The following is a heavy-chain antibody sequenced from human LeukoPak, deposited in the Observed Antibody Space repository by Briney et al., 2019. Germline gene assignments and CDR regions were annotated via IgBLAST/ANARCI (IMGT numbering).Heavy chain of an antibody. CDR1: GYTFTGYY. CDR2: INPNSGGT. CDR3: AREDYCSSTSCYYSAKYNWFDP. D-gene: IGHD2-2*01. J-gene: IGHJ5*02. Sequence: GASVKVSCKASGYTFTGYYMHWVRQAPGQGLEWMGWINPNSGGTNYAQKFQGRVTMTRDTSISTAYMELGRLRSDDTAVYYCAREDYCSSTSCYYSAKYNWFDPWGQGTLVTVSS. V-gene: IGHV1-2*02.